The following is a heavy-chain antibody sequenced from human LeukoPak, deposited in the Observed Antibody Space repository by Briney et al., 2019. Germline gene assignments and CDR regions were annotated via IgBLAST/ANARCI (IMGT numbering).Heavy chain of an antibody. D-gene: IGHD6-19*01. Sequence: SVKVSCKASGGTFSSYAISWVRQAPGQGLEWMGGIIPIFGTANYAQKFQGRVTITADKSTSTAYMEPSSLRSEDTAVYYCARAPALAVAGTYFDLWGRGTLVTVSS. CDR3: ARAPALAVAGTYFDL. CDR2: IIPIFGTA. J-gene: IGHJ2*01. V-gene: IGHV1-69*06. CDR1: GGTFSSYA.